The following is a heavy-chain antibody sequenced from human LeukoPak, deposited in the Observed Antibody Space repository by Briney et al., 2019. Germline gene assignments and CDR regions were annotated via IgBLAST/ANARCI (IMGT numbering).Heavy chain of an antibody. CDR3: AREYRGNADY. D-gene: IGHD2-21*01. Sequence: PGGSLRLSCAASGFTFSSYSMNWVRQAPGKGLEWVSSISSSSSHIYYADSVKGRFTISRDNAKNSLYLQMNSLRAEDTAVYYCAREYRGNADYWGQGPLVTVSS. CDR1: GFTFSSYS. V-gene: IGHV3-21*01. CDR2: ISSSSSHI. J-gene: IGHJ4*02.